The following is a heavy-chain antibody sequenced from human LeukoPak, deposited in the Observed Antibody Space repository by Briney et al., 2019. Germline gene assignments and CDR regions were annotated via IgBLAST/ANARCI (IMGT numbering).Heavy chain of an antibody. V-gene: IGHV4-39*07. CDR3: ARDRGVVPAAIVY. CDR2: INYSGST. J-gene: IGHJ4*02. CDR1: GGSISSSSYY. Sequence: SETLSLTCTVSGGSISSSSYYWGWIRQPPGKGLEWIGSINYSGSTYYNPSLKSRVTISVDTSKNQFSLKLSSVTAADTAVYYCARDRGVVPAAIVYWGQGTLVTVSS. D-gene: IGHD2-2*01.